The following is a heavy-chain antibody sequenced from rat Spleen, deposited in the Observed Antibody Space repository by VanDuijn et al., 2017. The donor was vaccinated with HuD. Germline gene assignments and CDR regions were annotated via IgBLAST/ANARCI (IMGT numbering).Heavy chain of an antibody. CDR3: ARPPYDGTYYHYFDY. D-gene: IGHD1-12*02. Sequence: EAQLVESGGGLVQPGRSLKLSCAASGITFSNYGMHWIRQAPTKGLEWVASINYEGSSTHYGNSVKGRFTISRDNAKSTLYLQMNSLRSEDTATYYCARPPYDGTYYHYFDYWGQGVMVTVSS. V-gene: IGHV5-22*01. CDR1: GITFSNYG. J-gene: IGHJ2*01. CDR2: INYEGSST.